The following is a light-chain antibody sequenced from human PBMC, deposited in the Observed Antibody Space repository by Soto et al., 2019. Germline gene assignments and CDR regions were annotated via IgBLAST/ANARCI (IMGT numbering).Light chain of an antibody. V-gene: IGKV3-20*01. CDR1: QSVSSSY. CDR3: QQYGSAPGRT. CDR2: GAS. Sequence: EIVLTQSPGTLSLSPGERATLSCRASQSVSSSYLAWYQQKPGQAPRLLIYGASSRATGIPDRFSGSGSGTDFTLTISRLEPEGFAVYYCQQYGSAPGRTFGQGTKVEIK. J-gene: IGKJ1*01.